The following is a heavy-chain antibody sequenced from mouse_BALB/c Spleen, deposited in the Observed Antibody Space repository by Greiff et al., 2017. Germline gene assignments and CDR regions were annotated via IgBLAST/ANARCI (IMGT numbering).Heavy chain of an antibody. CDR1: GFSLTSYG. V-gene: IGHV2-2*02. CDR3: ATYYRYDGWLAY. CDR2: IWSGGST. D-gene: IGHD2-14*01. Sequence: QVQLQQSGPGLVQPSQSLSITCTVSGFSLTSYGVHWVRQSPGKGLEWLGVIWSGGSTDYNAAFISRLSISKDNSKSQVFFKMNSLQANDTAIYYCATYYRYDGWLAYWGQGTLVTVSA. J-gene: IGHJ3*01.